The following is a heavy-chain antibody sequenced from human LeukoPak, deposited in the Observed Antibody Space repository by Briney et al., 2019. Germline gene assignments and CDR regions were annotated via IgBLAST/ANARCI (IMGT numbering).Heavy chain of an antibody. CDR3: TKDVFHWAFDI. D-gene: IGHD1-1*01. CDR2: IGVGGRDK. V-gene: IGHV3-23*01. Sequence: PGGSLRLSCAGSGFTFTQIGMGWVRQAPGKGLEWGAVIGVGGRDKKYTDSVKGRFTFSRNISNTTLYLQMDSLRAEDTAVYFCTKDVFHWAFDIWGPGTLVTVSS. CDR1: GFTFTQIG. J-gene: IGHJ3*02.